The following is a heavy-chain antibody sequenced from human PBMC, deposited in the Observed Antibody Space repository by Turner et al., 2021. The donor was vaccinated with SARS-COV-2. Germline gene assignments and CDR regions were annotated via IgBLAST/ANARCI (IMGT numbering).Heavy chain of an antibody. V-gene: IGHV1-24*01. D-gene: IGHD2-21*02. CDR3: ATGYVYCGGDCSIDY. J-gene: IGHJ4*02. CDR2: FDPEDVKT. CDR1: GYTLTELS. Sequence: QVQLVQSGAEVKKPGASVKVSCKVSGYTLTELSMHWVRQAPGKGLECMGGFDPEDVKTIYAQKFQGRVTMTEDTSTDTAYMELSSLRSEDTAVYYCATGYVYCGGDCSIDYWGQGTLVTVSS.